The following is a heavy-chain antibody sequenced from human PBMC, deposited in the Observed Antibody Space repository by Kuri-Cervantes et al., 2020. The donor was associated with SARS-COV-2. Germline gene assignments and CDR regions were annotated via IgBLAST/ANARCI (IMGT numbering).Heavy chain of an antibody. V-gene: IGHV3-30*18. Sequence: GESLKISCAASGFNFSRTGMHWVRQAPGKGLEWVAVISHDGKNKKCIASGKGRFTISRDNSQNTLCLHMKSLRSEDTAMYYCAKDRVGVQDFWGQGTLVTVSS. CDR1: GFNFSRTG. CDR3: AKDRVGVQDF. D-gene: IGHD2-21*01. J-gene: IGHJ4*02. CDR2: ISHDGKNK.